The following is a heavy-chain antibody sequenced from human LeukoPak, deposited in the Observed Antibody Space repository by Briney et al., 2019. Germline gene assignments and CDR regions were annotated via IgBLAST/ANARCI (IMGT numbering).Heavy chain of an antibody. Sequence: TSETLSLTCTVSGGSISSYYWSWIRQPAGKGLEWIGRIYTSGSTNYNPSLKSRVTMSVDTPKNQFSLKLSSVTAADTAVYYCAKVVAAAGDDWFDPWGQGTLVTVSS. CDR1: GGSISSYY. CDR3: AKVVAAAGDDWFDP. V-gene: IGHV4-4*07. CDR2: IYTSGST. D-gene: IGHD6-13*01. J-gene: IGHJ5*02.